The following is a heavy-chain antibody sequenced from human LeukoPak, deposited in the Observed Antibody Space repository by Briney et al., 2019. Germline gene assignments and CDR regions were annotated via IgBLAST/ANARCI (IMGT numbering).Heavy chain of an antibody. J-gene: IGHJ4*02. Sequence: SETLSLTCAVYGGSFSGYYWSWIRQPPGKGLEWIGEINHSGSTNYNPSLKRRVTISVDTSKNPFSLKLSSVTAADTAVYSCATEHSGWYPPTRPFDYWGQGTLVTVSS. CDR2: INHSGST. D-gene: IGHD6-19*01. CDR1: GGSFSGYY. V-gene: IGHV4-34*01. CDR3: ATEHSGWYPPTRPFDY.